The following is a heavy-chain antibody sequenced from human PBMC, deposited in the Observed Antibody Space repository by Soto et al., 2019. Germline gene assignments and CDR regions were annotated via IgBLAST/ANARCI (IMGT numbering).Heavy chain of an antibody. CDR3: ARDLRSASGWYAPGY. D-gene: IGHD6-19*01. CDR1: GYTFTNYA. CDR2: ISGYSGTT. J-gene: IGHJ4*02. V-gene: IGHV3-23*01. Sequence: DVQLLESGGGLVQPGESLRLSCAASGYTFTNYAMMWVRQAPGKGLEWVSSISGYSGTTYYADSVKGRFTLSRDTSRNTVYLQITSLRAEDTAVYYCARDLRSASGWYAPGYWGQGTLVTVSS.